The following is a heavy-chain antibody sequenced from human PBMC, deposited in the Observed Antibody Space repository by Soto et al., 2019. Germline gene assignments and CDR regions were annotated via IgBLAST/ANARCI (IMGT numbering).Heavy chain of an antibody. CDR2: ISVYSGDT. V-gene: IGHV1-18*01. Sequence: QVQLVQSGAEVKKPGASVKVSCKTSGYTFTNYGINWVRQAPGQGLEWMGRISVYSGDTNYAQKFQGRVSMTTDTSTCTAYMALWSLHSDDTAVYYCARVGGVRGYHYVDAFDYWGQGRLVSVSA. CDR1: GYTFTNYG. J-gene: IGHJ4*02. CDR3: ARVGGVRGYHYVDAFDY. D-gene: IGHD4-17*01.